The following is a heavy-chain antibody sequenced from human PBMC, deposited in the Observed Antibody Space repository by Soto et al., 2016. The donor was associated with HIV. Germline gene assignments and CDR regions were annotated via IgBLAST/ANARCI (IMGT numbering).Heavy chain of an antibody. CDR1: GFTFSDYY. J-gene: IGHJ4*02. Sequence: QVELVESGGDLVKPGGSLRLSCATSGFTFSDYYMSWVRQAPGKGLEWVSYIGTSDSVVYYAASVKGRFTISRDNAKNSLSLQMNSLRADDTAVYYCARYYDYWSIFDSWGQGTLVTVSS. D-gene: IGHD3-3*01. CDR3: ARYYDYWSIFDS. CDR2: IGTSDSVV. V-gene: IGHV3-11*04.